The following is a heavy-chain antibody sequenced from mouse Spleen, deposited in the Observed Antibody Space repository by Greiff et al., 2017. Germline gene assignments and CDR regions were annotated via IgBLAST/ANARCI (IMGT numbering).Heavy chain of an antibody. Sequence: EVQVVESGGGLVKPGGSLKLSCAASGFTFSSYAMSWVRQSPEKRLEWVAEISSGGSYTYYPDTVTGRCTISRDNAKNTLYLEMSSLRSEDTAMYYCARRYQFYFDYWGQGTTLTVSS. CDR2: ISSGGSYT. V-gene: IGHV5-9-4*01. CDR1: GFTFSSYA. D-gene: IGHD5-1-1*01. CDR3: ARRYQFYFDY. J-gene: IGHJ2*01.